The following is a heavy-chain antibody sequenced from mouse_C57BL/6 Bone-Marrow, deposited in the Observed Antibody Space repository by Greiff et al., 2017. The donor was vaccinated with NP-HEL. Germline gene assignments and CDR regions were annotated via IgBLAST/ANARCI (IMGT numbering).Heavy chain of an antibody. D-gene: IGHD3-2*02. CDR1: GYTFTDYY. V-gene: IGHV1-75*01. CDR2: IFPGSGST. J-gene: IGHJ3*01. Sequence: VQLQQSGPELVKPGASVKISCKASGYTFTDYYINWVKQRPGQGLEWIGWIFPGSGSTYYNEKFKGKATLTVDKSSSTAYMLLSSLTSEDSAVYFCAREEQLRLPAWFAYWGQGTLVTVSA. CDR3: AREEQLRLPAWFAY.